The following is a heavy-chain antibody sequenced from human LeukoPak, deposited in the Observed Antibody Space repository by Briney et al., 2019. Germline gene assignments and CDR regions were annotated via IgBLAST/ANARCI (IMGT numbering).Heavy chain of an antibody. CDR2: IYNDGSST. Sequence: PGGSLRLSCAAPGFTFSHSWMHWVGQAPGKGLVWASRIYNDGSSTSYADSVKGRFTISRDNAKSTLYLQMNSLRAEDTAVYYCARVRGGSGRSYAADAFDIWGQGTMVTVSS. CDR1: GFTFSHSW. V-gene: IGHV3-74*01. J-gene: IGHJ3*02. D-gene: IGHD1-26*01. CDR3: ARVRGGSGRSYAADAFDI.